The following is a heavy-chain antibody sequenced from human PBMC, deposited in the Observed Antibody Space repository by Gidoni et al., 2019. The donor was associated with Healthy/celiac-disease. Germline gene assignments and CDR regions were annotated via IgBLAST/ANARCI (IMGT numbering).Heavy chain of an antibody. D-gene: IGHD5-12*01. J-gene: IGHJ4*02. Sequence: EVQLLESRGGLVQPVGSVRLLWSASGFTFSSDAMSWVRQAPVEGLEWVSAISGSGGSTYYADSVKGRFTISRDNSKNTLDLQMNSLRAEDTAVYYCAKDQDVEMATIFDYWGQGTLVTVSS. CDR3: AKDQDVEMATIFDY. CDR2: ISGSGGST. CDR1: GFTFSSDA. V-gene: IGHV3-23*01.